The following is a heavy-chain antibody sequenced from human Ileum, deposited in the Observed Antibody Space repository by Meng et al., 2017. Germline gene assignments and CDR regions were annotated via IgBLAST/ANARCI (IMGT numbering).Heavy chain of an antibody. Sequence: GGSLRLSCAASGFTFGDFAMHWVRQAPGQGLEWVSSISRDGAIRGYANSVKGRFTVSRDNAKNSLFLQMNSLTTEDTALYYCAKESVSRPYYYYYGMDVWGPGATVTVSS. D-gene: IGHD5/OR15-5a*01. CDR1: GFTFGDFA. CDR2: ISRDGAIR. V-gene: IGHV3-9*01. J-gene: IGHJ6*02. CDR3: AKESVSRPYYYYYGMDV.